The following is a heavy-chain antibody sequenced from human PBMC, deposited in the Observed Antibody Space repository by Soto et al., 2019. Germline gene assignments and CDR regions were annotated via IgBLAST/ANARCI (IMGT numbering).Heavy chain of an antibody. CDR3: AKDGQIGNNYGYWFDP. J-gene: IGHJ5*02. CDR1: GFTFSSYS. Sequence: GGSLRLSCAASGFTFSSYSMNWVRQAPGKGLEWVSYISWSSSTIYYADSVKGRVTISRDNSKSTVYLQMNSLRVEDTAIYYCAKDGQIGNNYGYWFDPWGQGTLVTVSS. D-gene: IGHD4-17*01. CDR2: ISWSSSTI. V-gene: IGHV3-48*01.